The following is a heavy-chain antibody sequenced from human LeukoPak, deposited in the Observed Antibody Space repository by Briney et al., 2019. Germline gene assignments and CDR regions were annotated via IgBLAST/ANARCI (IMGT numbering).Heavy chain of an antibody. J-gene: IGHJ4*02. Sequence: PGGSLRLSCAASGFTFSSYAMSWVRQAPGKGLEWVSSISSSSSYIYYADSVKGRFTISRDNAKNSLYLQMDSLRAEDTAVYYCATSDDLWSGMDNWGQGTLVTVSS. CDR1: GFTFSSYA. CDR2: ISSSSSYI. V-gene: IGHV3-21*01. D-gene: IGHD3-3*01. CDR3: ATSDDLWSGMDN.